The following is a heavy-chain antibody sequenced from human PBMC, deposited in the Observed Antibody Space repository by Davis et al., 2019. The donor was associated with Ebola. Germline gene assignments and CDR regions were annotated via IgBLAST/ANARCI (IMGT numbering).Heavy chain of an antibody. J-gene: IGHJ6*02. Sequence: GESLKISCAASGFTFSSYSMNWVRQAPGKGLEWVGRIKSKTDGGRTDYAAPVKGRFTISRDDSKNTLYLQMNSLKTEDTAVYYCTTVGGFVVPARLGDVWGQGTTVTVSS. CDR2: IKSKTDGGRT. CDR1: GFTFSSYS. V-gene: IGHV3-15*07. D-gene: IGHD2-2*01. CDR3: TTVGGFVVPARLGDV.